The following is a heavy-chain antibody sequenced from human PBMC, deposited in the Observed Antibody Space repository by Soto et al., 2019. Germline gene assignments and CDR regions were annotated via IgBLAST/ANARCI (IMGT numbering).Heavy chain of an antibody. Sequence: GGSLRLSCAASGFTFSSYGMHWVRQAPGKGLEWVAVISYDGSNKYYADSVKGRFTISRDNSKNTLYLQMNSLRAEDTAVYYCAKLGYCSGGSCYHNDYWGQGTLVTVSS. D-gene: IGHD2-15*01. CDR1: GFTFSSYG. CDR3: AKLGYCSGGSCYHNDY. J-gene: IGHJ4*02. V-gene: IGHV3-30*18. CDR2: ISYDGSNK.